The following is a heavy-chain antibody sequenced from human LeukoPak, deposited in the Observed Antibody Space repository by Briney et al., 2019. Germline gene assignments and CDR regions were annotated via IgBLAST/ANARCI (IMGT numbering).Heavy chain of an antibody. CDR2: IKSNGDGGTT. D-gene: IGHD2-2*01. V-gene: IGHV3-15*01. CDR3: TADGNCQTTSCY. Sequence: GRSLRLSCTASGFTFSNAWMSWVRQAPGKGLEWIGRIKSNGDGGTTEFAAPVKGRFTISRDDSKNTLYLQMNSLETEDTAVYYCTADGNCQTTSCYWGRGALVTVSS. CDR1: GFTFSNAW. J-gene: IGHJ4*02.